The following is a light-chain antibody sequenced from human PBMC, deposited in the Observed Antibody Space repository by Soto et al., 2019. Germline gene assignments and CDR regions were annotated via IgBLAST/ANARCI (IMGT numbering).Light chain of an antibody. Sequence: EIVMTQSPATLSVSPGERATLSCRASQSVSSNIAWYQQKPGQAPRLLIYGASTRATGIPARFSGSGSGTEFTLTISSLQSEDFAVYYCQQYNTWPPLTFGGGTKVEI. CDR3: QQYNTWPPLT. CDR2: GAS. CDR1: QSVSSN. J-gene: IGKJ4*01. V-gene: IGKV3-15*01.